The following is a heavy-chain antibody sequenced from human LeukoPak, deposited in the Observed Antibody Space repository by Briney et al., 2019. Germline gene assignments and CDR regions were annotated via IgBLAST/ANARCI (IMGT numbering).Heavy chain of an antibody. Sequence: SETPCLTCAVYGGSFSGYYWSWIRQPPGKGGECIGEINHSGSTNYNPSLPRRVTISVDTSKNQFSLKLSSVTAADTAVYYCARRGYFEFWSGYFQRLEGWFDPWGQGTLVTVSS. D-gene: IGHD3-3*01. CDR3: ARRGYFEFWSGYFQRLEGWFDP. J-gene: IGHJ5*02. V-gene: IGHV4-34*01. CDR1: GGSFSGYY. CDR2: INHSGST.